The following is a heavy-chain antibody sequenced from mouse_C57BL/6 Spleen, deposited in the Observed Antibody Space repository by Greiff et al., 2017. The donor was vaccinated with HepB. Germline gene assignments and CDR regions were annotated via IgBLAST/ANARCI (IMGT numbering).Heavy chain of an antibody. V-gene: IGHV1-80*01. CDR1: GYAFSSYW. CDR2: IYPGDGDT. Sequence: QVQLQQSGAELVKPGASVKISCKASGYAFSSYWMNWVKQRPGKGLEWIGQIYPGDGDTNYNGKFKGKATLTADKSSSTAYMQLSSLTSEDSAVYFCAREGYGSGNWYFDVWGTGTTVTVSS. D-gene: IGHD1-1*01. J-gene: IGHJ1*03. CDR3: AREGYGSGNWYFDV.